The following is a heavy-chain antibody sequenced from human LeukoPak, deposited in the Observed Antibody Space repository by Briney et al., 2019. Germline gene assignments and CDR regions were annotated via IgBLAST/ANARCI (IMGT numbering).Heavy chain of an antibody. V-gene: IGHV3-30*02. D-gene: IGHD2-15*01. Sequence: PGGSLRLSCAASGFTFSSYGMHWVRQAPGKGLEWVAFIRYDGSNKYYADSVKGRFTISRDNSKNTLYLQMNSLRADDTALYYCARHRSGGSQDDAFDIWGRGTFVTVSS. CDR2: IRYDGSNK. CDR3: ARHRSGGSQDDAFDI. J-gene: IGHJ3*02. CDR1: GFTFSSYG.